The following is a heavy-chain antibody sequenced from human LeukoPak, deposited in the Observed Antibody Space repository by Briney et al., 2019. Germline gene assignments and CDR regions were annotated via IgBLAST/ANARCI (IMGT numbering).Heavy chain of an antibody. CDR3: AKLASGTEFSDY. V-gene: IGHV3-21*04. J-gene: IGHJ4*02. D-gene: IGHD1-26*01. CDR1: GFTFSSYS. CDR2: ISSSSSYI. Sequence: GSLRLSCAASGFTFSSYSMNWVRQAPGKGLEWVSSISSSSSYIYYADSVKGRFTISRDNAKNSLYLQMNSLRAEDTAVYYCAKLASGTEFSDYWGQGTLVTVSS.